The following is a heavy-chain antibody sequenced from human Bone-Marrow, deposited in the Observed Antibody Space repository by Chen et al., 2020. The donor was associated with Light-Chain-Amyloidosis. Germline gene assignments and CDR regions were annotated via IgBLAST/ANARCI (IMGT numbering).Heavy chain of an antibody. CDR1: GYTFPNYW. J-gene: IGHJ4*02. CDR3: ARRRDGYNFDY. Sequence: EVQPAQSGPEVKKPGESLKISCKGSGYTFPNYWIGWVRQMPGKGLEWMGVIYPDDSDARYSPSFEGQVTISADKSITTAYLQWRSLKASDTAMYYCARRRDGYNFDYWGQGTLVTVSS. D-gene: IGHD5-12*01. V-gene: IGHV5-51*01. CDR2: IYPDDSDA.